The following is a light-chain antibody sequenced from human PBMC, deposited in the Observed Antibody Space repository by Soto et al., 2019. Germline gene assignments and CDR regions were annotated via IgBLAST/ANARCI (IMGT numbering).Light chain of an antibody. J-gene: IGKJ2*01. Sequence: AIQMTQSPSSLSASVGERVTITCRASQDIRNYLGWYQQKPGKAPQLLIYAASSLQSGVPSRFSGSGSGADFTLTISSLQPEDIAVYYCLQDYNYPRTFGQGTKLEIK. CDR2: AAS. V-gene: IGKV1-6*01. CDR1: QDIRNY. CDR3: LQDYNYPRT.